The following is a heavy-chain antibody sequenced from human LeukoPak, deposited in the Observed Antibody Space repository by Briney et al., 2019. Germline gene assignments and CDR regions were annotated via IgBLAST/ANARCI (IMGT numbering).Heavy chain of an antibody. CDR3: ARDCSGGSCYPDY. V-gene: IGHV3-11*04. J-gene: IGHJ4*02. D-gene: IGHD2-15*01. Sequence: GGSLRLSCAASGFTFSDYYMSWIRQAPGKGLEWVSYISSSGSTIYYADSVKGRFTISRDNAKNSLYPQMNSLRAEDTAVYYCARDCSGGSCYPDYWGQGTLVTVSS. CDR2: ISSSGSTI. CDR1: GFTFSDYY.